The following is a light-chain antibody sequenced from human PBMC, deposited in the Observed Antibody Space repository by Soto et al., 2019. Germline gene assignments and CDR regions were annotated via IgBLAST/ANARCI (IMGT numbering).Light chain of an antibody. CDR2: GTS. CDR1: QRVSSSF. V-gene: IGKV3-20*01. J-gene: IGKJ2*01. Sequence: EIVLTQSPGTLSLSPGERATLSCRTSQRVSSSFLAWYQQKPGQAPRLLIYGTSSRASGIPDRFSGSGGGTDSTLTISRLEAEEFAVSYCQQSYSAPYTSGKGTNLEIK. CDR3: QQSYSAPYT.